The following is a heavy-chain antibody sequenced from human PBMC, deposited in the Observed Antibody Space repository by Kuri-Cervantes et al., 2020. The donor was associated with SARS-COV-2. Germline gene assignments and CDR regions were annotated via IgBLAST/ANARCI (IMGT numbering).Heavy chain of an antibody. Sequence: GESLKISCAASGFSFSSYWMSWVRQAPGKGLEWVATIKKDETEKYYVDSVKGRFTISRDNAKNSLYLQMNSLRAEDTAVYYCARDFEEDRTNGVVYYMDVWGKGTTVTVSS. CDR3: ARDFEEDRTNGVVYYMDV. D-gene: IGHD2-8*01. CDR2: IKKDETEK. CDR1: GFSFSSYW. V-gene: IGHV3-7*01. J-gene: IGHJ6*03.